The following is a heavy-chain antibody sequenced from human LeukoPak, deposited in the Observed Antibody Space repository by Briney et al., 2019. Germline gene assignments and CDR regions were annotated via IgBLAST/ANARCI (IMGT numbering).Heavy chain of an antibody. CDR3: ARDWGSIKVIADY. D-gene: IGHD7-27*01. CDR1: GYTFTSYC. Sequence: VSVKVSCKATGYTFTSYCISWVRQAPGQGLEWMGWISSNSDNTNYAQKLQGRVTMTTDTSTSTAYMELRSLRSDDTALYFCARDWGSIKVIADYWGQGTLVTGSS. V-gene: IGHV1-18*01. CDR2: ISSNSDNT. J-gene: IGHJ4*02.